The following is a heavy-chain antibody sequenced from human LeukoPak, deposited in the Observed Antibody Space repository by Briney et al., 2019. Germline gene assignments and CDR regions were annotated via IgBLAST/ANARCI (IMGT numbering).Heavy chain of an antibody. CDR3: ARVYGGSDY. J-gene: IGHJ4*02. V-gene: IGHV3-48*04. Sequence: GGSLRLSCAASGFTFSSYSMNWVRQAPGKGLEWVSYISSSSSTENYAGSVKGRFTIFRDNAKNSLYLQMNSLRAEDTAVYYCARVYGGSDYWGQGTLVTVSS. D-gene: IGHD4-23*01. CDR2: ISSSSSTE. CDR1: GFTFSSYS.